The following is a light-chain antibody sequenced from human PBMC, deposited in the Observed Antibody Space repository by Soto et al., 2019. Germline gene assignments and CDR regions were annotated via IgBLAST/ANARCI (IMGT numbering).Light chain of an antibody. CDR3: QQYNTYPT. CDR1: QSISNRY. V-gene: IGKV3-20*01. J-gene: IGKJ1*01. Sequence: EIVLTQSPGTLSLSPGERATLSCRASQSISNRYLAWYQQKPGQAPRLLIYGASSRATGIPDRFSGSGSGTEFSLTISSLQSDDFATYYCQQYNTYPTFGQGTKVDIK. CDR2: GAS.